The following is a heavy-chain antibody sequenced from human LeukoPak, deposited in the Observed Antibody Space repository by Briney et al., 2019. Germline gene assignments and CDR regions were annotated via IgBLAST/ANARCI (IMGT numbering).Heavy chain of an antibody. Sequence: GGSLRLSSAASVFTFSCYAMSWVRQAAGKGLEWVSAISGRGGSTYYADSVKGRFTISRDNSKNTLYLQMNSLRAEDTAVYYCAKRPNISIFGEDTFDLWGQGTMVTVSS. CDR3: AKRPNISIFGEDTFDL. J-gene: IGHJ3*01. CDR1: VFTFSCYA. D-gene: IGHD3-3*01. V-gene: IGHV3-23*01. CDR2: ISGRGGST.